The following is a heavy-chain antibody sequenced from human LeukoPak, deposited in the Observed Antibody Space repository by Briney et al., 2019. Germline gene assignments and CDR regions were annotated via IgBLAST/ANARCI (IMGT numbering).Heavy chain of an antibody. CDR2: ISSSSRNI. V-gene: IGHV3-48*02. D-gene: IGHD4-17*01. Sequence: GGSLRLSCAASGFTFSSYSMNWVRQAPGKGLEWVSYISSSSRNIYYADSVKGRFTISRDNAKNSLYLQTNSLRDEDTAVYYCVRQYGDYSPLDYWGQGTLVTVSS. J-gene: IGHJ4*02. CDR3: VRQYGDYSPLDY. CDR1: GFTFSSYS.